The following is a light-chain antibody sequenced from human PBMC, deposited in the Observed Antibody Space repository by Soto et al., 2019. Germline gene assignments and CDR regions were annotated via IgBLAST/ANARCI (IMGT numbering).Light chain of an antibody. Sequence: VVMTQSPAPLSVSPGARVTLSCRSSQSVADNLAWFQQKPGQGPRLLIYGASTRATGIPARFSGSGYGTDFNLTISSLQAEDVAVYYCQQYHSDPITFGQGTRLEIK. V-gene: IGKV3-15*01. CDR1: QSVADN. CDR3: QQYHSDPIT. CDR2: GAS. J-gene: IGKJ5*01.